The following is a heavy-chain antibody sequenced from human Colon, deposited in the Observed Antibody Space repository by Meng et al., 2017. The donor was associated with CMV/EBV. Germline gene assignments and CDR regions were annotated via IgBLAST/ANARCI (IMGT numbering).Heavy chain of an antibody. D-gene: IGHD2-2*01. V-gene: IGHV3-30*04. CDR2: IPYDGNSE. J-gene: IGHJ4*02. CDR1: GFTFSYYA. CDR3: VRGGRLMYQLVSIY. Sequence: GGSLRLSCAASGFTFSYYAMYWVRQAPGKGLEWVAVIPYDGNSEYYADSVKGRFTISRDTSKSTLYLQMNSLRPEDTAVYYCVRGGRLMYQLVSIYWGQGTLVTVSS.